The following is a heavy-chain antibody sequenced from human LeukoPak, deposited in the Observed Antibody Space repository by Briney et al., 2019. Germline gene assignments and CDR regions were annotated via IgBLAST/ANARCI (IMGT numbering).Heavy chain of an antibody. CDR1: GYTFTGYY. V-gene: IGHV1-69*05. D-gene: IGHD4-17*01. CDR2: IIPIFGTA. Sequence: SVKVSCKASGYTFTGYYMHWVRQAPGQGLEWMGGIIPIFGTANYAQKFQGRVTITTDESTSTAYMELSSLRSEDTAVYYCAKADYGDYTVDPWGQGTLVTVSS. CDR3: AKADYGDYTVDP. J-gene: IGHJ5*02.